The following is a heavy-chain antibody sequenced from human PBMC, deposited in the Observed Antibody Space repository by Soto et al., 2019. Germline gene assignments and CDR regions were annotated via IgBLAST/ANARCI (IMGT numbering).Heavy chain of an antibody. CDR1: GGSISSGGYS. V-gene: IGHV4-30-2*01. Sequence: SETLSLTCAVSGGSISSGGYSWSWIRQPPGKGLEWIGYIYHSGSTYYNPSLKSRVTISVDRSKNQFSLKLSSVTAADTAVYYCARHPGIAAASDYWGQGTQVTVSS. J-gene: IGHJ4*02. CDR3: ARHPGIAAASDY. D-gene: IGHD6-13*01. CDR2: IYHSGST.